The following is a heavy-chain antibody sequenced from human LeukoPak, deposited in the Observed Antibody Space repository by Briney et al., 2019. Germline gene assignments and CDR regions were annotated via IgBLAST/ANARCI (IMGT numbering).Heavy chain of an antibody. CDR1: GFTFRNVW. D-gene: IGHD2-8*01. J-gene: IGHJ4*02. V-gene: IGHV3-15*01. Sequence: GGSLRLSCAASGFTFRNVWMSWVRQAPGQGLEWVGRIKSKSDGGTTDYAAPVKGRFTISRDDSKNMLYLQMNSLKSEDTAVYYCTGRANGYWGRGTLVTVSS. CDR3: TGRANGY. CDR2: IKSKSDGGTT.